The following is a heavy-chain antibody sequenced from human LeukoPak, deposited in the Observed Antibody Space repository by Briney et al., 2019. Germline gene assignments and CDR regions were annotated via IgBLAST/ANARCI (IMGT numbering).Heavy chain of an antibody. CDR2: ISGSGGST. CDR3: ANPNRQSSGWYRFDY. D-gene: IGHD6-19*01. J-gene: IGHJ4*02. CDR1: GFTFSSYA. V-gene: IGHV3-23*01. Sequence: GRSLRLSCAASGFTFSSYAMSWVRQAPGKGLEWVSAISGSGGSTYYADSVKGRFTISRDNSKNTLYLQMNSLRAEDTAVYYCANPNRQSSGWYRFDYWGQGTLVTVSS.